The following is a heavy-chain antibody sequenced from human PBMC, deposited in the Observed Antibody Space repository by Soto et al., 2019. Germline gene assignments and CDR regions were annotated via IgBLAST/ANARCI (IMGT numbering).Heavy chain of an antibody. Sequence: QVQLQESGPGLVKPSQTLSLTCTVSGGSISTGGYYWTWIRQHPGKGLEWIGYIYYSGSTYYNPSLKSRVTISGDTSKNQFSLKLSSVTAADTAVYYWARGLSVTLFDNWGAGTLVTVSP. CDR3: ARGLSVTLFDN. D-gene: IGHD4-17*01. V-gene: IGHV4-31*03. J-gene: IGHJ4*02. CDR2: IYYSGST. CDR1: GGSISTGGYY.